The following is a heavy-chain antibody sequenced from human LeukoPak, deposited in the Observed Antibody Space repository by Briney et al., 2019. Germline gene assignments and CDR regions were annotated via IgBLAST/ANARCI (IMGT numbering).Heavy chain of an antibody. V-gene: IGHV3-30*04. CDR2: ISYDGSNK. J-gene: IGHJ4*02. D-gene: IGHD1-26*01. CDR3: ARDGGKWELLMGSFDY. Sequence: GGSLRLSCAASGFTFSSYAMHWVRQAPGKGLEWVAVISYDGSNKYYADSVKGRFTISRDNSKNTLYLQMNSLRAEDTAVYYCARDGGKWELLMGSFDYWGQGTLVTVSS. CDR1: GFTFSSYA.